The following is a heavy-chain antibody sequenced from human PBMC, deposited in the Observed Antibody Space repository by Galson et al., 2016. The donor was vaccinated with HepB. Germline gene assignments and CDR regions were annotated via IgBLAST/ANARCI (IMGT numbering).Heavy chain of an antibody. Sequence: SLRLSCAASGFNIRDYSMNWLRQAPGKGLEWVSHIEGDANHIHYRHSLKGRFTISRDIAKNSLYLQMNSLRAEDTAVYYCARGVGGSDRRHWFDPWGQGILVTVSS. CDR1: GFNIRDYS. CDR3: ARGVGGSDRRHWFDP. V-gene: IGHV3-21*01. D-gene: IGHD3-16*01. J-gene: IGHJ5*02. CDR2: IEGDANHI.